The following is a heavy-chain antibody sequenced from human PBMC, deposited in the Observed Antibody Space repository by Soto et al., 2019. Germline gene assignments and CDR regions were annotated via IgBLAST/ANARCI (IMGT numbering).Heavy chain of an antibody. D-gene: IGHD6-6*01. V-gene: IGHV4-30-2*01. CDR3: ASGSHVPHF. CDR2: IYRCGST. Sequence: QLQLQESGSGLVKPSQTLSLTCAVSGGSISSGDYSWSWIRQPPGKGLEWIGYIYRCGSTYFNPSLKSRVTISVDRSKNQFSLKLSSVTAADTAVYYCASGSHVPHFWGQGTLVTVSS. CDR1: GGSISSGDYS. J-gene: IGHJ4*02.